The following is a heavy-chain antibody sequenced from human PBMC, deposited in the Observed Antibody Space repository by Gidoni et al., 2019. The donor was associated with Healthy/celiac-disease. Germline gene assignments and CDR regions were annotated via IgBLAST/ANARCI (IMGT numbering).Heavy chain of an antibody. CDR2: IWYDGSNK. V-gene: IGHV3-33*01. CDR3: ARMHYYGSGSYWDYYYGMDV. J-gene: IGHJ6*02. CDR1: CSTFSSYG. D-gene: IGHD3-10*01. Sequence: QVQLVESGGGVCQPGRSLRLSCAASCSTFSSYGSHWVRLAPGKGLEWVAVIWYDGSNKYYADSVKGRFTSSRDNSKNTLYLQMNSLRAEDTAVYYCARMHYYGSGSYWDYYYGMDVWGQGTTVTVSS.